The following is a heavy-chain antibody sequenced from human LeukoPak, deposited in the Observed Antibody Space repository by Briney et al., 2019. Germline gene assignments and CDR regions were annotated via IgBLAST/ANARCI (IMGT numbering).Heavy chain of an antibody. J-gene: IGHJ2*01. CDR1: GGSIRSYY. D-gene: IGHD3-10*01. V-gene: IGHV4-4*07. CDR3: ARDAVGGSSRDWHFDL. Sequence: SETLSLTCTVSGGSIRSYYWSWIRQPAGKGLEWIGRIYTGGSTNYNPSLKSRVTMSVDTSKNQCSLKLSSVTAADTAVYYCARDAVGGSSRDWHFDLWGRGTLVTVSS. CDR2: IYTGGST.